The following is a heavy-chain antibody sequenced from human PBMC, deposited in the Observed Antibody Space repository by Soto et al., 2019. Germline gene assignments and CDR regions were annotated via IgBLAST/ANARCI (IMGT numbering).Heavy chain of an antibody. D-gene: IGHD2-2*01. J-gene: IGHJ4*02. CDR3: ARDKRSVCGYANCHPTWLDC. V-gene: IGHV4-4*08. CDR1: GDSLGVYY. Sequence: SETLSLTCIVSGDSLGVYYWTWIRQTPGKGQEWIGEVHPSGNTNYNPSLESRVTISVDTSRRELFLRLSSVTAADTAVYYCARDKRSVCGYANCHPTWLDCRGPGPLV. CDR2: VHPSGNT.